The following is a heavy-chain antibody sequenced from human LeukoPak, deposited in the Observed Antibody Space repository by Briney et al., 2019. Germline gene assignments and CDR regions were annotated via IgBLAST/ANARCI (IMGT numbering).Heavy chain of an antibody. J-gene: IGHJ3*02. CDR1: EFTFGDFA. CDR2: INWNGGST. V-gene: IGHV3-20*01. D-gene: IGHD3-22*01. Sequence: PGGSLRLSCTASEFTFGDFAISWVRQAPGKGLEWVSGINWNGGSTDYTDSVKGRFTISRDNAKNSLYLQMNSLRAEDTAFYHCARVSHDTSGYFYVGAFDIWGQGTMVTVSS. CDR3: ARVSHDTSGYFYVGAFDI.